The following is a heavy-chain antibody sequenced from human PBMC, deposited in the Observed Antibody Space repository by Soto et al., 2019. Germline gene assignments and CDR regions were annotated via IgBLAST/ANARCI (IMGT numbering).Heavy chain of an antibody. V-gene: IGHV3-33*01. Sequence: PGGSLRLSCAASGFTFSSYGMHWVRQAPGKGLEWVAVIWYDGSNKYYADSVKGRFTISRDNSKNTLYLQMNSLRAEDTAVYYCATNGDSSSWPLYYFDYWGQGTLVTVSS. CDR2: IWYDGSNK. CDR3: ATNGDSSSWPLYYFDY. CDR1: GFTFSSYG. J-gene: IGHJ4*02. D-gene: IGHD6-13*01.